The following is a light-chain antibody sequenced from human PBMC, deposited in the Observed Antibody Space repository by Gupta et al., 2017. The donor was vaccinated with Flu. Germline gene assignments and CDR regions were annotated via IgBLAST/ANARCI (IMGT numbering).Light chain of an antibody. CDR1: QSVRSW. Sequence: GDRVTITCRASQSVRSWLAWYQQRPGRAPKLLIYEASNLEDGVPSRFSGSGSGTEFTLTITSLQPGDFASYHCHQYFSYPWTFGQGTKVEIK. J-gene: IGKJ1*01. CDR3: HQYFSYPWT. CDR2: EAS. V-gene: IGKV1-5*03.